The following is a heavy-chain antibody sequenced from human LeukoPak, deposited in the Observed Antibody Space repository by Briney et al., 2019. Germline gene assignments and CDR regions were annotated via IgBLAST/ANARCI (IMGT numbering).Heavy chain of an antibody. J-gene: IGHJ4*02. D-gene: IGHD1-26*01. CDR3: ARVGVGATTCFDY. CDR2: INPNSGGT. Sequence: ASVKVSCKTSGYTFAGYDMHWVRQAPGQGREWMGWINPNSGGTNCAQRFQGRVTMTRDTSISTVYMELSSLRSDDTAVYYCARVGVGATTCFDYWGQGTLVTVSS. CDR1: GYTFAGYD. V-gene: IGHV1-2*02.